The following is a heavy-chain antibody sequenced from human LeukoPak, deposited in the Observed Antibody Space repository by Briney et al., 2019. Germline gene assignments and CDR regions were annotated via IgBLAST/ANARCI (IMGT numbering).Heavy chain of an antibody. CDR2: ISPNSGVT. CDR1: GYTFTGFY. Sequence: ASVKVSCKASGYTFTGFYIHWVRQAPGQGLEWMGWISPNSGVTHYAQKFQGRVTMTRDTSISTVYMVLSRLRSDDAAVYYCARRVFSRSWYVDYWGQRALVTVSS. V-gene: IGHV1-2*02. D-gene: IGHD6-13*01. CDR3: ARRVFSRSWYVDY. J-gene: IGHJ4*02.